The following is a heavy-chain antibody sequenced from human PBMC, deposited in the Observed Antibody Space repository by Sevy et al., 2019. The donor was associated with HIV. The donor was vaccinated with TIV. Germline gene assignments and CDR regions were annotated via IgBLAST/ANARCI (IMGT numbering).Heavy chain of an antibody. CDR3: ARAPPYSGSYYPYYGIDV. J-gene: IGHJ6*02. CDR1: GGSISSYY. D-gene: IGHD1-26*01. CDR2: IYTSGST. Sequence: SETLSFTCTVSGGSISSYYWSWIRQPAGKGLEWIGRIYTSGSTNYNPSLKSRVTMSVDTSKNQFSLKLSSVTAADTAVYYCARAPPYSGSYYPYYGIDVWGQGTTVTVSS. V-gene: IGHV4-4*07.